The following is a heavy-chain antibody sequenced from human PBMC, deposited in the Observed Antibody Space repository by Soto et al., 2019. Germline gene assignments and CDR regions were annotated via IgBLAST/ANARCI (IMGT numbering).Heavy chain of an antibody. D-gene: IGHD3-22*01. Sequence: SETLSLTCTVSGGSISSGDYYWSWIRHPPGKGLEWIGYIYYSGITYYNPSLKSRVTISVDTSKNQFSLKLSSVTAADTAVYYCASYYYDSSGPVWGQGTMVTVSS. CDR2: IYYSGIT. CDR1: GGSISSGDYY. V-gene: IGHV4-30-4*01. CDR3: ASYYYDSSGPV. J-gene: IGHJ3*01.